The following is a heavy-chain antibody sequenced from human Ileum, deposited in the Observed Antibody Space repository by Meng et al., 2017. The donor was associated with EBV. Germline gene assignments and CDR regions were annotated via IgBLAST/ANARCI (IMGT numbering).Heavy chain of an antibody. CDR1: NGSVSSYGYY. D-gene: IGHD2-21*02. Sequence: HLQESGPGLGKPSETLSLTCSVSNGSVSSYGYYWTWIRQPPGKGLEWIGYMSYTGSTNYKSTLKSRDTISVDKSKNPFSLKLSSVTAADTAVYYCARERGGGDRGIQWGQGTLVTVSS. V-gene: IGHV4-61*08. J-gene: IGHJ4*02. CDR3: ARERGGGDRGIQ. CDR2: MSYTGST.